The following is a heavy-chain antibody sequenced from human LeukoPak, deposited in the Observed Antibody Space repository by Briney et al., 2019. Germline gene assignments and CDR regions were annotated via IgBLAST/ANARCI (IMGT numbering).Heavy chain of an antibody. V-gene: IGHV4-34*01. J-gene: IGHJ4*02. Sequence: PSETLSLTCAVYGGSFSGYYWSWIRQPPGKGLEWIGEINHSGSTNYNPSLKSRVTISVDTSKNQFSLKLSSVTAADTAVYYCARSSGSGSYYNPHLFLDYWGQGTLVTVSS. D-gene: IGHD3-10*01. CDR3: ARSSGSGSYYNPHLFLDY. CDR1: GGSFSGYY. CDR2: INHSGST.